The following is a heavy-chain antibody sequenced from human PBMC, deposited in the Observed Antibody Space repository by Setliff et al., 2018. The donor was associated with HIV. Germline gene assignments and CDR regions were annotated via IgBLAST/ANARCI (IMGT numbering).Heavy chain of an antibody. Sequence: SETLSPTCAVSGYSISSGYYWTWIRQHPGKGLEWIGYISYIGYTYYNPALKSRLTISLYTAKNQFSLKLSSVTAADTAVYYCARELRRFDTSDTAPHNWFDPWGQGTLVTVSS. D-gene: IGHD3-22*01. CDR3: ARELRRFDTSDTAPHNWFDP. CDR1: GYSISSGYY. J-gene: IGHJ5*02. V-gene: IGHV4-31*11. CDR2: ISYIGYT.